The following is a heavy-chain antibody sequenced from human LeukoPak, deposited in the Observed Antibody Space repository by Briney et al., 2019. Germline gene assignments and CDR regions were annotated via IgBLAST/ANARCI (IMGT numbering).Heavy chain of an antibody. Sequence: SSETLSLTCTVSGXSISSYYWSWIRQPPGKGLEWIGYIYYSGSTNYNPSLKSRVTISVDTSKNQFSLKLSSVTAADTAVYYCARLGYSYGPNYWDWGQGTLVTVSS. V-gene: IGHV4-59*01. CDR3: ARLGYSYGPNYWD. J-gene: IGHJ4*02. CDR1: GXSISSYY. CDR2: IYYSGST. D-gene: IGHD5-18*01.